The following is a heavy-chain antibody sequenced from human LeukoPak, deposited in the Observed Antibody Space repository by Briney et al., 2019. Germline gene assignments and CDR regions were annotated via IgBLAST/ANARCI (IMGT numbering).Heavy chain of an antibody. CDR1: SGSISSGSYC. CDR2: IHSSGST. J-gene: IGHJ6*03. D-gene: IGHD1-7*01. Sequence: MPSETLSLTCTVSSGSISSGSYCWSWIRPPAGKGLEWIGHIHSSGSTNYNPSLKSRVTISVDTSKNQFSLKLSSVTAADTAVYYCARGKDGTTNNWVGYYYHYMDVWGKGTTVTVSS. V-gene: IGHV4-61*09. CDR3: ARGKDGTTNNWVGYYYHYMDV.